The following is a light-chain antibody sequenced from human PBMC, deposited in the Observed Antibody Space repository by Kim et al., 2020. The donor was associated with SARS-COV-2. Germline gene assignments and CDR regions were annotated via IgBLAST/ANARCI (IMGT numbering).Light chain of an antibody. CDR1: SSNIGSNY. CDR2: TDN. V-gene: IGLV1-47*01. CDR3: GSWDDSLNGPV. Sequence: QPVLTQAPSASGTPGQRVTISCSGSSSNIGSNYVYWYQQLPGTAPKVLIHTDNRRPSGVPDRFSGSKSVTSASLAISGLRSEDEADYYCGSWDDSLNGPVFGGGTKLTVL. J-gene: IGLJ3*02.